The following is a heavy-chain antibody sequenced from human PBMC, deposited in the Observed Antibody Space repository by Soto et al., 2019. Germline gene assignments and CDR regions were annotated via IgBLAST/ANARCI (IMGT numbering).Heavy chain of an antibody. J-gene: IGHJ5*01. V-gene: IGHV4-38-2*02. CDR3: AREIMITFGGDRENWFDS. CDR1: GYSISSGYY. Sequence: PSETLSLTCAVSGYSISSGYYWGWIRQPPGKGLEWIGSIYHSGSTYYNPSLKSRVTISVDTSKNQFSLKLSSVTAADTAVYYCAREIMITFGGDRENWFDSWGQGTLVTVSS. D-gene: IGHD3-16*01. CDR2: IYHSGST.